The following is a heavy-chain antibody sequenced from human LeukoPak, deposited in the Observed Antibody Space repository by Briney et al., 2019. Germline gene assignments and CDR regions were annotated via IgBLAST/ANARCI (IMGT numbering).Heavy chain of an antibody. J-gene: IGHJ4*02. D-gene: IGHD6-19*01. CDR2: ISGSGGST. V-gene: IGHV3-23*01. CDR3: AKDSIVVAGTGNFDY. Sequence: GGSLRLSCAASGFTFSSYAMTWVRKAPGQGLEWVSAISGSGGSTYYADSVKGRFTISRDNSKNTLFPQMNSLRAEDTAVYYCAKDSIVVAGTGNFDYWGQGTLVTVSS. CDR1: GFTFSSYA.